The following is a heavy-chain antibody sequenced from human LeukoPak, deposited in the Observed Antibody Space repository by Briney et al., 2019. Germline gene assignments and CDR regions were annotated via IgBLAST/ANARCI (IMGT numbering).Heavy chain of an antibody. V-gene: IGHV1-18*04. CDR2: INSKNGHT. J-gene: IGHJ4*02. Sequence: ASVKVSCKTSGFTFTDFGISWVRQAPGQGLEWMGWINSKNGHTSYARNLQGRVTMTTDTSTRTAYMEVSSLRADETAIYYCARDDFGGPFDYGGQAPLVSVTS. CDR3: ARDDFGGPFDY. D-gene: IGHD4-23*01. CDR1: GFTFTDFG.